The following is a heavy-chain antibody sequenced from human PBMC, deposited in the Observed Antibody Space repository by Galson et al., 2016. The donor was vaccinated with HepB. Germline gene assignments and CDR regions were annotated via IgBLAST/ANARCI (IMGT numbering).Heavy chain of an antibody. D-gene: IGHD3-16*01. CDR3: AIISVGEVFDY. CDR2: INAGNGNT. J-gene: IGHJ4*02. Sequence: SVKVSCKASGYNFSRNAIHWVRQAPGQRLEWMGWINAGNGNTRYSQRFQGRITITRDASATTAYMEMSSLKSEDSAVYYCAIISVGEVFDYWGQGTLATVSS. V-gene: IGHV1-3*01. CDR1: GYNFSRNA.